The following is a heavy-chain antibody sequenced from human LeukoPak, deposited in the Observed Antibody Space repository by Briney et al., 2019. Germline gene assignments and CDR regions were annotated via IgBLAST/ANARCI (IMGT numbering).Heavy chain of an antibody. J-gene: IGHJ4*02. Sequence: ASVKVSCKASGYTFTSYYMHWVRQAPGQGLEWMGIIDPSGGSTSYAQKFQGRVTMTRDTSTSTVYMELSSLRSEDTAVYYCARGRYCSGGSCYSDRATFDYWGQGTLVTVSS. CDR1: GYTFTSYY. D-gene: IGHD2-15*01. CDR2: IDPSGGST. CDR3: ARGRYCSGGSCYSDRATFDY. V-gene: IGHV1-46*01.